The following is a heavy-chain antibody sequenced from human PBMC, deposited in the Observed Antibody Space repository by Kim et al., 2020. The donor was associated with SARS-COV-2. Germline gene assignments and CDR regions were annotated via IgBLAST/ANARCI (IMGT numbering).Heavy chain of an antibody. Sequence: GGSLRLSCAASGFTFSDSPMHWVRQASGKGLEWVGRIRSKANSYATSYAASVKGRFTISRDDSESTAYLQMNSLKTEDTAVYYCTRSPGTTVAFWDAFDV. V-gene: IGHV3-73*01. D-gene: IGHD1-1*01. CDR1: GFTFSDSP. J-gene: IGHJ3*01. CDR2: IRSKANSYAT. CDR3: TRSPGTTVAFWDAFDV.